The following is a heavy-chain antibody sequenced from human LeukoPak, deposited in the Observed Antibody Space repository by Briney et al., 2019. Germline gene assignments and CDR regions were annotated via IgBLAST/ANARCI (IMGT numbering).Heavy chain of an antibody. CDR3: AKSPHPTVVTAALPVNFFDS. Sequence: ASVKVSCKASGYTFTSYDINWVRQATGQGLEWMGRMSPNSGNTVYAQTFQGRVTMTRDTSIGTAYMELSSLMSEDTAVYYCAKSPHPTVVTAALPVNFFDSWGQGTLVIVSS. J-gene: IGHJ5*01. CDR2: MSPNSGNT. CDR1: GYTFTSYD. V-gene: IGHV1-8*01. D-gene: IGHD4-23*01.